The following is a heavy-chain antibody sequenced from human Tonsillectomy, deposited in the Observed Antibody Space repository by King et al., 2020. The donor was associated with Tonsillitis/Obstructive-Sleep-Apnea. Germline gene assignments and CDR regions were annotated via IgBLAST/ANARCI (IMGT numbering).Heavy chain of an antibody. CDR2: ISPGGSAI. V-gene: IGHV3-48*03. CDR1: GFSFSSYE. CDR3: ARDRAYCGGDCYSGYFDY. Sequence: VQLVESGGGLVQPGGSLRLSCAASGFSFSSYEMIWVRQAPGKGLEWLSYISPGGSAIYYSDSVKGRFTISRDDAENSLYLQLNSLRVEDTAVYYCARDRAYCGGDCYSGYFDYWGQGTLVTVSS. J-gene: IGHJ4*02. D-gene: IGHD2-21*02.